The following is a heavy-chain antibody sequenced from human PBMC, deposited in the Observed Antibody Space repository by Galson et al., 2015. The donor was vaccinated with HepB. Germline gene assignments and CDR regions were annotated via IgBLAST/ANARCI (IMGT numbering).Heavy chain of an antibody. V-gene: IGHV3-9*01. J-gene: IGHJ3*02. D-gene: IGHD1-1*01. Sequence: SLRLSCAASGFTFDDYAMHWVRQAPGKGLEWVSGISWNSGSIGYADSVKGRFTISRDNAKNSLYLQMNSLRAEDTALYYCAKGVVAGTLKIGPPSDAFDIWGQGTMVTVSS. CDR1: GFTFDDYA. CDR3: AKGVVAGTLKIGPPSDAFDI. CDR2: ISWNSGSI.